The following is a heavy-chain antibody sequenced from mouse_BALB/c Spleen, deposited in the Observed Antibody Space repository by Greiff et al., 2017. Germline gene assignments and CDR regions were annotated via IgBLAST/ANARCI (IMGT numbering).Heavy chain of an antibody. Sequence: VQRVESGPGLVAPSQSLSITCTVSGFSLTSYDISWIRQPPGKGLEWLGVIWTGGGTNYNSAFMSRLSISKDNSKSQVFLKMNSLQTDDTAIYYCVRPAGSYAMDYWGQGTSVTVSS. D-gene: IGHD4-1*01. CDR3: VRPAGSYAMDY. CDR2: IWTGGGT. V-gene: IGHV2-9-2*01. J-gene: IGHJ4*01. CDR1: GFSLTSYD.